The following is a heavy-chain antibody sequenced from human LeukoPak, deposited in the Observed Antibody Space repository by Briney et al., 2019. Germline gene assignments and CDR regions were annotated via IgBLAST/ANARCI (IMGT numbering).Heavy chain of an antibody. CDR3: ASLSRKYCSGGSCRRPYYYYGMDV. D-gene: IGHD2-15*01. J-gene: IGHJ6*02. V-gene: IGHV1-69*13. CDR2: IIPIFGTA. CDR1: GGTFSSYA. Sequence: SVKVSCKASGGTFSSYAISWVRQAPGQGLEWMGGIIPIFGTANYAQKFQGRVTITADESTSTAYMELSSLRSEDTAVYYCASLSRKYCSGGSCRRPYYYYGMDVWGQGTTVTVSS.